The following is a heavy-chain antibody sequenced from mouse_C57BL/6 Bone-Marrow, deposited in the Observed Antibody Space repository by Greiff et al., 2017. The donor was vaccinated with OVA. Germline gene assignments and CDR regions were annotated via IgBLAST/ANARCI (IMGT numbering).Heavy chain of an antibody. D-gene: IGHD2-4*01. Sequence: EVKLMESGGGLVQPGGSLKLSCAASGFTFSDYGMAWVRQAPRKGPEWVAFISNLAYSIYYADTVTGRFTISRENAKNTLYLEMSSLRSEDTAMYYCARQDYDYDEYFDVWGTGTTVTVSS. J-gene: IGHJ1*03. CDR1: GFTFSDYG. CDR3: ARQDYDYDEYFDV. V-gene: IGHV5-15*01. CDR2: ISNLAYSI.